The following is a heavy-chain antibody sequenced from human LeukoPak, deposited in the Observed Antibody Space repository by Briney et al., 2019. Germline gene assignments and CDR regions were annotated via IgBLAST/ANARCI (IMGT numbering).Heavy chain of an antibody. CDR2: INTNTGNP. Sequence: GASVKVSCKASGYTFTSYAMNWVRQAPGQGLEWMGWINTNTGNPTYAQGFTGRFVFSLDTSVNTAYLQISSLKAEDTAVYYCATTHPTEWEHPYYYGMDVWGQGTTVTVSS. D-gene: IGHD1-26*01. CDR3: ATTHPTEWEHPYYYGMDV. V-gene: IGHV7-4-1*02. CDR1: GYTFTSYA. J-gene: IGHJ6*02.